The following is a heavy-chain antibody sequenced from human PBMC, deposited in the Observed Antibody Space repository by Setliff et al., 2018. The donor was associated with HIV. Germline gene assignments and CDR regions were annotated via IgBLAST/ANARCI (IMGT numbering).Heavy chain of an antibody. D-gene: IGHD5-18*01. CDR2: INAGTGNT. Sequence: ASVKVSCKASGYRFTGFAIHWVRQAPGQRFEWMGWINAGTGNTKYSQKFQDRVTISRYIHANTAYMELSSLRSEDTAIYYCARSLREYSYGSPDYWGPGTLVTVSS. V-gene: IGHV1-3*01. J-gene: IGHJ4*02. CDR1: GYRFTGFA. CDR3: ARSLREYSYGSPDY.